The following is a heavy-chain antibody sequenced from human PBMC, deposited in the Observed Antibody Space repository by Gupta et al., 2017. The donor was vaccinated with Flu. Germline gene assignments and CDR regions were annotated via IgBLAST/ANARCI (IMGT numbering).Heavy chain of an antibody. Sequence: EVQLLESGGGLVQPGGSLRLSCAASGFTFSSYAMSWVRHAPGKGLEWVSASRGSGGSTYYAASGEGGCTISRENTEKTRDLQMNSRGAEDTAVEYWAKVIPRYVSSTSGDWFDDWGQGTMVTVSA. D-gene: IGHD2-2*01. CDR1: GFTFSSYA. CDR2: SRGSGGST. J-gene: IGHJ5*02. CDR3: AKVIPRYVSSTSGDWFDD. V-gene: IGHV3-23*01.